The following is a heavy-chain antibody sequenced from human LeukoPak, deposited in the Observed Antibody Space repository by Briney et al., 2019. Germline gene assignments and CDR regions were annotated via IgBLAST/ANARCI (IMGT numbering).Heavy chain of an antibody. CDR2: IHSGCGCT. CDR1: GFIFHSHS. CDR3: ARDPNGDYVGAFEM. V-gene: IGHV3-23*01. J-gene: IGHJ3*02. Sequence: GWSLTLSFLACGFIFHSHSMSWVRQAPWRGLEWVSVIHSGCGCTLYARSLKGRFTNSSHNSKNTLFLQMNNMRAEDTAVYYCARDPNGDYVGAFEMWGPGTKVTVS. D-gene: IGHD4-17*01.